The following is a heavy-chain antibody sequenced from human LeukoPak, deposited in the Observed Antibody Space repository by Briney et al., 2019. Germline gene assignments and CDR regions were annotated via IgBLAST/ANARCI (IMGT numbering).Heavy chain of an antibody. V-gene: IGHV3-7*01. CDR2: IKEDGSKK. J-gene: IGHJ4*02. CDR1: GFTFSSYG. CDR3: ARDRWGYSYGGD. Sequence: GRSLRLSCAASGFTFSSYGMHWVRQAPGKGLEWVANIKEDGSKKYYVDSVKGRFTISRDNAKNSLYLQMNSLRAEDTAVYYCARDRWGYSYGGDWGQGTLVTVSS. D-gene: IGHD5-18*01.